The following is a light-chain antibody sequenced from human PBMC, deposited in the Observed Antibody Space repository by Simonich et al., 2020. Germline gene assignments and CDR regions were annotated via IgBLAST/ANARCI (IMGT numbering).Light chain of an antibody. J-gene: IGLJ3*02. Sequence: NFMLTQPHSVSESPGKTVTISCTRSSGSIASNYVQWYQQRPGSSPTHVIYEDNQRPSGVPDRSSGSIDSSSNSASLTISGLKTEDEADYYCQSYDSSNRVFGGGTKLTVL. V-gene: IGLV6-57*01. CDR1: SGSIASNY. CDR2: EDN. CDR3: QSYDSSNRV.